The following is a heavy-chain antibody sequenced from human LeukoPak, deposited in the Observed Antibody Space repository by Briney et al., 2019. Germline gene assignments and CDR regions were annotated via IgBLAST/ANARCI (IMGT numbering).Heavy chain of an antibody. CDR1: GFTFSSYG. J-gene: IGHJ6*02. V-gene: IGHV3-30*02. Sequence: GGSLRLSCAASGFTFSSYGMHWVLQAPGKGLEWVAFIRYDGSNKYYADSVKGRFTVSRDNSKNTLYLQMNSLRAEDTAVYYCAKEARNYYYGMDVWGQGSTVTVSS. CDR2: IRYDGSNK. CDR3: AKEARNYYYGMDV.